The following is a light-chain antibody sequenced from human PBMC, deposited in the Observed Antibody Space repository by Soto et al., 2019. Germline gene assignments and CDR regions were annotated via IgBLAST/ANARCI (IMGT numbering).Light chain of an antibody. CDR2: EDS. CDR1: NSDVGSYNL. J-gene: IGLJ1*01. CDR3: CSYVGKPSYI. Sequence: QSALTQPASVSGSPGQSITISCTGSNSDVGSYNLVSWYQQSPGKAPKLIIYEDSQRPSGISTRFSGSKSGNTASLTISGLQAEDEADYYCCSYVGKPSYIFGTGTKLTVL. V-gene: IGLV2-23*01.